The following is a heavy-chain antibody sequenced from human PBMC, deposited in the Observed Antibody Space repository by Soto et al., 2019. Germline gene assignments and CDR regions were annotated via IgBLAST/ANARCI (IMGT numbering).Heavy chain of an antibody. Sequence: QVQLVQSGAEVKKPGASVKVSCKASGYTFTSYGISWVRQAPGQGLEWMGWISAYNGNTNYAQKLPGRVTMTTDTSTSTAYMEMRSLRSDDTAVYYCARDCESGGSCYLCDYWGQGTLVTVSS. V-gene: IGHV1-18*01. D-gene: IGHD2-15*01. CDR2: ISAYNGNT. CDR3: ARDCESGGSCYLCDY. CDR1: GYTFTSYG. J-gene: IGHJ4*02.